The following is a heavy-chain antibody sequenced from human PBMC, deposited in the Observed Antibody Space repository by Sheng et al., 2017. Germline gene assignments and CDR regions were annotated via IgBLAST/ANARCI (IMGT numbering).Heavy chain of an antibody. J-gene: IGHJ3*02. CDR2: ISSSSSYM. CDR3: VGSVYYAFDI. D-gene: IGHD3-3*01. Sequence: EVQLVESGGGLVKPGGSLRLSCAASGFSFSDYTMTWVRQAPGRGLEWVSSISSSSSYMFYTDSVKGRFTISRDNAKNSLFLQMNSLRAEDTAIYYCVGSVYYAFDIWGQGTMVTVSS. V-gene: IGHV3-21*01. CDR1: GFSFSDYT.